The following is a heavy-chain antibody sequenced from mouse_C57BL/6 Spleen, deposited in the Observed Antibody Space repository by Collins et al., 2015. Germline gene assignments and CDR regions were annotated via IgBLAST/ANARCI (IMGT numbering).Heavy chain of an antibody. Sequence: EVQLQQSGPVLVKPGASVKMSCKTSGYTFTDYYMNWVKQSHGKSLEWIGSINPYNGGTTYNQNFKGKATLTADKSSTTAYLELNSLTSEDSAVYYCARGPSTVYAMDYWGQGTSVTVAS. J-gene: IGHJ4*01. CDR1: GYTFTDYY. CDR2: INPYNGGT. V-gene: IGHV1-19*01. CDR3: ARGPSTVYAMDY. D-gene: IGHD1-1*01.